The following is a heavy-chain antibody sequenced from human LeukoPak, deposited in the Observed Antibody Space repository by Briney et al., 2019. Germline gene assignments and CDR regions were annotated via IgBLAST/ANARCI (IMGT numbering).Heavy chain of an antibody. CDR3: ARLLGTYYYDSSGYFADY. V-gene: IGHV5-51*01. D-gene: IGHD3-22*01. CDR1: GYSFTSYW. J-gene: IGHJ4*02. CDR2: IYPGDSDT. Sequence: GESLKISCKGSGYSFTSYWIGWVRQMPGKGLEWMGIIYPGDSDTRYSPSFQGQVTISADKSISTAYLQWSSLKASDTAMYYYARLLGTYYYDSSGYFADYWGQGTLVTVSS.